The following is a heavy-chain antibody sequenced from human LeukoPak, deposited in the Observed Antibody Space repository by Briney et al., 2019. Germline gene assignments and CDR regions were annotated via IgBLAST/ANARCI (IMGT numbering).Heavy chain of an antibody. CDR3: ARDVDDGTTIFGVAYNWFDP. D-gene: IGHD3-3*01. Sequence: PGGSLRLSCAASGFTFSSYAMSWVRQAPGKGLEWVSGINWNGGSTGYADSVKGRFTISRDNAKNSLYLQMNSLRAEDTALYYCARDVDDGTTIFGVAYNWFDPWGQGTLVTVSS. V-gene: IGHV3-20*04. CDR2: INWNGGST. J-gene: IGHJ5*02. CDR1: GFTFSSYA.